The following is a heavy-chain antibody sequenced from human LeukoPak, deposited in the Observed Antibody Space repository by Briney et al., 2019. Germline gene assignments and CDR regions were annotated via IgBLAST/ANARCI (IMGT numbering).Heavy chain of an antibody. CDR2: IYTSGST. J-gene: IGHJ4*02. CDR1: GGSISSYY. Sequence: SETLSLTCTVSGGSISSYYWSWIRQPAGKGLEWIGRIYTSGSTNYNPSLKSRVTMSVDTSKNQFSLKLSSVTAADTAVYYCARLRYYYDSSGYSYYFDYWGQGTLVTVSS. D-gene: IGHD3-22*01. V-gene: IGHV4-4*07. CDR3: ARLRYYYDSSGYSYYFDY.